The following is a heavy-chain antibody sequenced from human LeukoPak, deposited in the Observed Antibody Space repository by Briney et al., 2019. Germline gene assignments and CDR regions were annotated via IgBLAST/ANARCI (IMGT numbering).Heavy chain of an antibody. CDR1: GYTFTSYG. Sequence: ASVTVSCKASGYTFTSYGISWVRQAPGQGREWVGWISAYDGNTNYAQKLQGRVTMTTDTSTSTAYMELRSLRSDDTAVYYCARDVRGRYSSGWYDRLIQNYYYYMDVWGKGTTVTVSS. CDR3: ARDVRGRYSSGWYDRLIQNYYYYMDV. J-gene: IGHJ6*03. CDR2: ISAYDGNT. V-gene: IGHV1-18*01. D-gene: IGHD6-19*01.